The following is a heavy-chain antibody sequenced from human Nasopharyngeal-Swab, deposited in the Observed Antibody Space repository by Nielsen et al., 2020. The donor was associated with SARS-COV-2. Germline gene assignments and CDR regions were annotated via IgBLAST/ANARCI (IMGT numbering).Heavy chain of an antibody. CDR3: ASGARRGRGPFDY. CDR1: GGSLSGYY. CDR2: INYSGTT. V-gene: IGHV4-34*01. D-gene: IGHD3-16*01. Sequence: SGTLSLTCAVYGGSLSGYYWSWIRQSPGKGLEWIGQINYSGTTNYNPSLKSRVAISVDTSKNQFSLKLNSVTAADTAVYYCASGARRGRGPFDYWGQGTQVTVSS. J-gene: IGHJ4*02.